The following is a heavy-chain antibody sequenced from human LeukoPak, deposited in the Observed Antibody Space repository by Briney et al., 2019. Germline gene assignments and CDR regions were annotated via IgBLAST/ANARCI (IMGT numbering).Heavy chain of an antibody. J-gene: IGHJ4*02. D-gene: IGHD1-26*01. CDR1: GGSISSGGYS. V-gene: IGHV4-30-2*01. CDR3: ASRAQWELTFDY. CDR2: IYHSGST. Sequence: PSETLSLTCAVSGGSISSGGYSWSWIRQPPGKGLEWIGYIYHSGSTYYNPSLKSRVTISVDRSKNQFSLKLSSVTAADTAVYYCASRAQWELTFDYWCQGTLVTVSS.